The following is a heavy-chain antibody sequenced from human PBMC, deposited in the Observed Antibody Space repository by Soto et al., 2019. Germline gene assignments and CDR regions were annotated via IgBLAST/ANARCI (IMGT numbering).Heavy chain of an antibody. D-gene: IGHD2-2*01. V-gene: IGHV4-31*03. Sequence: QVQLQESGPGLVKPSQTLSLTCTVSGGSISNGGYYWSWIRQHPGKGLEWIGYIYYSGSTYYNPSLKSRVTISVDTSKNQFSLKLSSVTAADTAVYYCARALLGYCSSTSCPDAFDIWGQGTMVTVSS. CDR1: GGSISNGGYY. CDR3: ARALLGYCSSTSCPDAFDI. J-gene: IGHJ3*02. CDR2: IYYSGST.